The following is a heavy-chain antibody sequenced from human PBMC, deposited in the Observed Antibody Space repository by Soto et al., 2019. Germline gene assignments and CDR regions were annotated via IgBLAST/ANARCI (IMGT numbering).Heavy chain of an antibody. CDR3: ARESPILRFLEWLLSINWFGP. Sequence: PGGSLRLSCAASGFTFSSYDMHWVRQATGKGLEWVSAIGTAGDPYYPGSVKGRFTISRENAKNSLYLQMNSLRAGDTAVYYCARESPILRFLEWLLSINWFGPWGQGTLVTVSS. CDR2: IGTAGDP. CDR1: GFTFSSYD. D-gene: IGHD3-3*01. J-gene: IGHJ5*02. V-gene: IGHV3-13*05.